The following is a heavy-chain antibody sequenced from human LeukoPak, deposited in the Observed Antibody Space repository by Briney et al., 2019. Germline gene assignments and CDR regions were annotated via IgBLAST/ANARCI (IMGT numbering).Heavy chain of an antibody. CDR2: IKQDGSEK. J-gene: IGHJ4*02. CDR1: GFTFSSYW. CDR3: ARDPTYLTIAARPPEYYFDF. Sequence: GGSLRLSCAASGFTFSSYWMSWVRQAPGKGLEWVANIKQDGSEKYYVDSVKGRFTISRDNAKNSLFLQMDSLRAEDTAIYYCARDPTYLTIAARPPEYYFDFWGQGTLVTVSS. V-gene: IGHV3-7*01. D-gene: IGHD6-6*01.